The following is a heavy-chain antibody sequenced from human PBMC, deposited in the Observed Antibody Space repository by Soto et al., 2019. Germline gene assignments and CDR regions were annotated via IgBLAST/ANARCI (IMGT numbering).Heavy chain of an antibody. V-gene: IGHV3-21*01. CDR1: GFTFSSYS. Sequence: GGSLRLSCAASGFTFSSYSMNWVRQAPGKGLEWVSSISSSSSYIYYADSVKGRFTISRDNAKNSLYLQMNSLRAEDTAVYYCARDHLQLSGSYHFDYWGQGTLVTVSS. J-gene: IGHJ4*02. CDR2: ISSSSSYI. CDR3: ARDHLQLSGSYHFDY. D-gene: IGHD1-26*01.